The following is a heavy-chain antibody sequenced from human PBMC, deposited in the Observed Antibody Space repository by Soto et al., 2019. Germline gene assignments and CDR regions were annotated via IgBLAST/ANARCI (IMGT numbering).Heavy chain of an antibody. D-gene: IGHD4-17*01. V-gene: IGHV1-3*01. CDR3: AREDCGDYSGPGDY. CDR1: GYTFTSYA. J-gene: IGHJ4*02. Sequence: QVQLVQSGAEVKKPGASVKVSCKASGYTFTSYAMHWVRQAPGQRLEWMGWINAGNGNTKYSQKFQGRVTITRDTSASTAYMELSSLRSEDTAVYYCAREDCGDYSGPGDYWGQGTLVTVSS. CDR2: INAGNGNT.